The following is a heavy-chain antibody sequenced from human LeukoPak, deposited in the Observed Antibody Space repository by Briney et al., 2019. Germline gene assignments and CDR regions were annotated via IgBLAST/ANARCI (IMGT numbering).Heavy chain of an antibody. V-gene: IGHV3-7*01. Sequence: GGSLRLSCAASGFTFSTYWMSWVRQAPGKGLEWVANIKQDGSEKYYVDSVKGRFTISRDNAENSLYLQMNSLRAEDTAMYYCARDSAGNDYWGQGTLVTVSS. CDR2: IKQDGSEK. J-gene: IGHJ4*02. D-gene: IGHD6-13*01. CDR1: GFTFSTYW. CDR3: ARDSAGNDY.